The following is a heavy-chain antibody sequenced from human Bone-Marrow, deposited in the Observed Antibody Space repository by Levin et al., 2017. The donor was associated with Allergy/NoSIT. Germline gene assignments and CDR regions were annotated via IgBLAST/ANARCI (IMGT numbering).Heavy chain of an antibody. D-gene: IGHD3-10*02. Sequence: PGGSLRLSCAASGFKFSDYYIDWVRQAPGKGLEWVGRSRNKANSYTTEYAASVKGSFTISRDESKKSLYLQMNSLKTEDTAIYFCTSLLIIFGDVSPWGQGTLVTVSS. CDR2: SRNKANSYTT. CDR3: TSLLIIFGDVSP. J-gene: IGHJ5*02. V-gene: IGHV3-72*01. CDR1: GFKFSDYY.